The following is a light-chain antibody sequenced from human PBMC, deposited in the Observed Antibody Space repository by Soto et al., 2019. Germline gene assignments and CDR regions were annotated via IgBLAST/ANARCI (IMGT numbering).Light chain of an antibody. CDR1: TSNIGSNY. Sequence: QSVLTQPPSASGTPGQRVTISCSGSTSNIGSNYVYWYQQLPGTAPKLLIYRNNQRPSGVPDRFSGSKSGTSASLAISGLRSEHEADYYCATWDDSLSALVFGGGTQLTVL. CDR2: RNN. J-gene: IGLJ2*01. CDR3: ATWDDSLSALV. V-gene: IGLV1-47*01.